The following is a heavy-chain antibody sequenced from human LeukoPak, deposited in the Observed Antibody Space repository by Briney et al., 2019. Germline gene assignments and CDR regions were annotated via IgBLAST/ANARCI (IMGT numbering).Heavy chain of an antibody. CDR3: AKAGDSSSSPLFLD. CDR2: LSGSGDNT. Sequence: PGGSLRLSCAASGFVFRNFGIHWVRQAPGKGLEWVSALSGSGDNTYYADSVKGRFTISRDNSKNTLYLQMNSLRAEDTAVYYCAKAGDSSSSPLFLDWGQGTLVTVSS. J-gene: IGHJ4*02. V-gene: IGHV3-23*01. CDR1: GFVFRNFG. D-gene: IGHD6-6*01.